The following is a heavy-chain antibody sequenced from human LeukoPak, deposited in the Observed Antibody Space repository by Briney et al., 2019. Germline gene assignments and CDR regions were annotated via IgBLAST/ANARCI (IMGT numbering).Heavy chain of an antibody. V-gene: IGHV3-7*01. CDR3: ARIITMVRGVIPWFDP. Sequence: GGSLRLSCAASGFTFISYWMSWVRQAPGKGLEWVANIKQDGSEKYYVDSVKGRFTISRDNAKNSLYLQMNSLRAEDTAVYYCARIITMVRGVIPWFDPWGQGTLVSVSS. J-gene: IGHJ5*02. CDR1: GFTFISYW. CDR2: IKQDGSEK. D-gene: IGHD3-10*01.